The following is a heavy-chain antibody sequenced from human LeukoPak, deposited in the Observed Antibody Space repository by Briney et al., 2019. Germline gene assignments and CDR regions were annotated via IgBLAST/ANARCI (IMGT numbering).Heavy chain of an antibody. V-gene: IGHV3-30*02. CDR3: AKFAYSTSYDFDY. D-gene: IGHD6-6*01. Sequence: GGSLRLSCATSGFTFSTYGMHWVRQAPGKGLEWVAFIRFDGSNVGSDIYYADSVKGRFTISRDNSKNTLYLQMNSLRPEDTAVYYCAKFAYSTSYDFDYWGQGTLVTVSS. CDR2: IRFDGSNVGSDI. CDR1: GFTFSTYG. J-gene: IGHJ4*02.